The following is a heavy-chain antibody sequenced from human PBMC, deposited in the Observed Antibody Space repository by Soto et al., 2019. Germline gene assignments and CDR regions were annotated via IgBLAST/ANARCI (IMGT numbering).Heavy chain of an antibody. Sequence: GSLRLSCAASGFTFSNYAMNWGRQAPGKGLEWVSSIGTGGDTSYADSVKGRFTISRDNSRDTLYLQMNSLRAEDTALYYCAKNYYFDNWGQGTLVTVSS. CDR2: IGTGGDT. CDR1: GFTFSNYA. CDR3: AKNYYFDN. J-gene: IGHJ4*02. V-gene: IGHV3-23*01.